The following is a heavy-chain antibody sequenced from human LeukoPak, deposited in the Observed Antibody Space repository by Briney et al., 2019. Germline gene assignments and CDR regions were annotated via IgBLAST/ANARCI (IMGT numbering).Heavy chain of an antibody. V-gene: IGHV4-4*07. Sequence: PSETLSLTCTVSGGSISSYYWSWIRHPAGKGLEWIGRTYTSGSTNYNPSLKIRVTMSVDTSKNQFSLKLSSVTAADTALYYCARDRHEDYDTQHFDYWGQGTLVTVSS. CDR1: GGSISSYY. D-gene: IGHD4-17*01. J-gene: IGHJ4*02. CDR2: TYTSGST. CDR3: ARDRHEDYDTQHFDY.